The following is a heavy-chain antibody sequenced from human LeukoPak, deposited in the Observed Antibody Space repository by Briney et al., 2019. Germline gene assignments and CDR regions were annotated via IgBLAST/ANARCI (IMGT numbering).Heavy chain of an antibody. V-gene: IGHV3-30*02. Sequence: GGSLRLSCAASRFTFSLYHMHWVRQAPGTGLEWVAFIRNDSTNYSYSDSVKGRFSISRDNSKNTLYLQMNSLRAEDTAVYYCAGASSGDIWGQGTMVTVSS. CDR2: IRNDSTNY. CDR1: RFTFSLYH. CDR3: AGASSGDI. D-gene: IGHD3-10*01. J-gene: IGHJ3*02.